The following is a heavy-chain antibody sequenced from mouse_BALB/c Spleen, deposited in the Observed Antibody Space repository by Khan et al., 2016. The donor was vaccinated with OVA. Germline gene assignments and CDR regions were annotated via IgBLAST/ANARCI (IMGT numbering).Heavy chain of an antibody. Sequence: EVELVESGGDLVKPGGSLKLSCAASGFTFSSYSMSWVRQTPDKRLEWVASISSGGDYTYYPDSVKGRFIISRDNAKNTLYLQMSDLKSEDTAMYYCADHLTGSCAYWGQGTLVTVSA. J-gene: IGHJ3*01. V-gene: IGHV5-6*01. CDR1: GFTFSSYS. CDR2: ISSGGDYT. CDR3: ADHLTGSCAY. D-gene: IGHD4-1*01.